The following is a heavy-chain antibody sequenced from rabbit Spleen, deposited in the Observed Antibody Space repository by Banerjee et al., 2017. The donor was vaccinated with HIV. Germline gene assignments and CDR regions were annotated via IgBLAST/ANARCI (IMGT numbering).Heavy chain of an antibody. V-gene: IGHV1S7*01. J-gene: IGHJ2*01. D-gene: IGHD1-1*01. Sequence: QLKESGGGLVQPGGSLKVSCIASGFDFSSYYMSWVRQAPGKGLEWIGYFDPVFGFTYYASWVNGQFTISSHNAQSTVDLKMASLTAADTATYFCARNYVNAFDPWGPGTLVTVS. CDR3: ARNYVNAFDP. CDR2: FDPVFGFT. CDR1: GFDFSSYY.